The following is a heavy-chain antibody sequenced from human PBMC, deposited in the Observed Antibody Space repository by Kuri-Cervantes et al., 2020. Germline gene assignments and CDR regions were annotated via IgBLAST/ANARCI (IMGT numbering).Heavy chain of an antibody. Sequence: GESLKISCAASGFTFSSHAMSWVRQAPGKGLEWVAVISYDESEQHYADSVKGRFTISRDNSKNTVYLQMNSLRADDTAIYYCVKYSGIYGANFDYWGQGTLVTVSS. J-gene: IGHJ4*02. D-gene: IGHD1-26*01. CDR2: ISYDESEQ. CDR1: GFTFSSHA. CDR3: VKYSGIYGANFDY. V-gene: IGHV3-30*18.